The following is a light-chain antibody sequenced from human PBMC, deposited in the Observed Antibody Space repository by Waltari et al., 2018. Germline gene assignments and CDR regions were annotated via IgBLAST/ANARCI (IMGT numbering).Light chain of an antibody. J-gene: IGKJ3*01. V-gene: IGKV3-20*01. Sequence: EIVLTQSPGTLSLSPGERATLSCRASESVKGNYLVWYQQNPGQAPRVLIYGSSKGATGSPDRFSGSGSGRDFTLTISRLEPEDFAMYYCQHYDGSPYTFGPGTKLEIK. CDR3: QHYDGSPYT. CDR2: GSS. CDR1: ESVKGNY.